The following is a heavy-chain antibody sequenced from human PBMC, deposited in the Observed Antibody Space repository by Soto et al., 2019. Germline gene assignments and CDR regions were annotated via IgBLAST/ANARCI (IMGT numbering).Heavy chain of an antibody. V-gene: IGHV3-23*01. CDR2: ISGSGGST. Sequence: EVQLLESGGGLVQPGGSLRLSCAASGFTFSSYAMSWVRQAPGKGLEWVSVISGSGGSTYYADSVKGRFTISRDNSKNTLFLQMNSLRAEDTAVYYCAKQYCSSTSCYTDYYYGMDVWGEGTTVTVSS. D-gene: IGHD2-2*02. J-gene: IGHJ6*04. CDR1: GFTFSSYA. CDR3: AKQYCSSTSCYTDYYYGMDV.